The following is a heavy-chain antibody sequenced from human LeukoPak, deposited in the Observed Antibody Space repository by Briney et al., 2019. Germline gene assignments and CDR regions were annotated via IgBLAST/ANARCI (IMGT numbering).Heavy chain of an antibody. J-gene: IGHJ6*03. CDR2: ISSSVGSI. V-gene: IGHV3-11*04. CDR3: ARDRRYDFWSGYYYYYYMDV. D-gene: IGHD3-3*01. CDR1: GFTFTDFY. Sequence: PGGSLRLSCAASGFTFTDFYMSWIRQAPGKGLEWISYISSSVGSIYYADSVKGRFTISRDNAKNSLYLQMNSLRAEDTAVYYCARDRRYDFWSGYYYYYYMDVWGKGTTVTVSS.